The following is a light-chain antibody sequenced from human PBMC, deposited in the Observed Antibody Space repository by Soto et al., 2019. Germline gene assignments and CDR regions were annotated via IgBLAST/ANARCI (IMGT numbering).Light chain of an antibody. CDR3: ASWDDSMSGPWV. CDR1: GSNIGSNY. CDR2: RNF. V-gene: IGLV1-47*01. Sequence: SVLTQPPSVSGTPGQRVAITCSGSGSNIGSNYVFWYQQFPGVAPKLLIYRNFQRPSGGPDRFSGSKSGTSASLVISGLRSDDEADYYCASWDDSMSGPWVFGGGTKLTVL. J-gene: IGLJ3*02.